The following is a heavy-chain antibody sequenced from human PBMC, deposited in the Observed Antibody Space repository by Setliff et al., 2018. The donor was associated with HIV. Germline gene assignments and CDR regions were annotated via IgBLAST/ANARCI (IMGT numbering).Heavy chain of an antibody. CDR3: ASRGIVVVTMSMPDEFFVH. V-gene: IGHV4-39*01. CDR2: IYYSGTT. J-gene: IGHJ1*01. CDR1: GGSISSDNYY. D-gene: IGHD2-21*02. Sequence: SETLSLTCSVSGGSISSDNYYWGWIRQAPGKGLEWIGSIYYSGTTYYNPSLRGRVTISVDRSRNQFSLTLNSVTAADTTTYYCASRGIVVVTMSMPDEFFVHWGHGTLVTVSS.